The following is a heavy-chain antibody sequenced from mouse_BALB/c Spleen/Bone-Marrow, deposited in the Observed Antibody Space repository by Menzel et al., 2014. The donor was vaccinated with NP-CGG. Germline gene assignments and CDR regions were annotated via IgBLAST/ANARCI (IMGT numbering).Heavy chain of an antibody. D-gene: IGHD2-4*01. CDR3: ARIYFDFGGFAY. Sequence: VQRVESGPGLVSPSQSLSITCTVSGFSLTDCGVSWIRQPPGKGLEWLGVIWGGGSTYYNSALKSRLSISKDNSKSQVFLKMNSLQTDDTAMYYCARIYFDFGGFAYWGQGTLVTVSA. V-gene: IGHV2-6-5*01. CDR2: IWGGGST. CDR1: GFSLTDCG. J-gene: IGHJ3*01.